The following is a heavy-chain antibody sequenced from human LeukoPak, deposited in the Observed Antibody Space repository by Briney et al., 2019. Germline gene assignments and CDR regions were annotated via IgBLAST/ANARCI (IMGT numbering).Heavy chain of an antibody. Sequence: GGSLRLSCAASGFTFSTYWMSWVRRAPGKGLEWVAYIKQDGSEKYYVDSVKGRFTISRDNAKNSLYLQMNSLRAEDTAVYYCARDSSRRFDYWGQGTLVTVSS. CDR3: ARDSSRRFDY. J-gene: IGHJ4*02. V-gene: IGHV3-7*01. CDR1: GFTFSTYW. CDR2: IKQDGSEK. D-gene: IGHD6-19*01.